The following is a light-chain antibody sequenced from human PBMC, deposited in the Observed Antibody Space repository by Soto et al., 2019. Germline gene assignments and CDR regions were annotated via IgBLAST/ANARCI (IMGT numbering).Light chain of an antibody. Sequence: DIQMTQSPSTLSGSVGDRVTITCRASQTISSWLAWYQQKPGKAPKVLIYKASSLESGVPSRFSGSGSGTEFTLTISSLQPDDFATYYCQQYNNYSPTFGQGTKVDIK. CDR3: QQYNNYSPT. CDR2: KAS. V-gene: IGKV1-5*03. J-gene: IGKJ1*01. CDR1: QTISSW.